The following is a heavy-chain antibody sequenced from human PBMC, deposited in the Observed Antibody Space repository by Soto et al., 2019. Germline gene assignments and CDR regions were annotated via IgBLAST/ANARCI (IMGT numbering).Heavy chain of an antibody. CDR2: INPSGGST. V-gene: IGHV1-46*01. CDR1: GYTFTSYY. D-gene: IGHD3-22*01. Sequence: ASVKVSCKASGYTFTSYYMHWVRQAPGQGLEWMGIINPSGGSTSYAQKFQGRVTMTRDTPTSTVYMERSSLSFEDTAVYYFARAAYYYDSSGYYYGNDAFDIWGQGTMVTVSS. J-gene: IGHJ3*02. CDR3: ARAAYYYDSSGYYYGNDAFDI.